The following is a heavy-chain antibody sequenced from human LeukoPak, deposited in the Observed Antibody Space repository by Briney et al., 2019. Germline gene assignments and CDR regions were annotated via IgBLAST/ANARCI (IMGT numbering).Heavy chain of an antibody. CDR3: ASGLGYCSSTSCYRSPI. V-gene: IGHV3-53*01. CDR2: IYSGGNT. J-gene: IGHJ3*02. CDR1: GFAVSSNY. D-gene: IGHD2-2*02. Sequence: PGGSLRLSCAASGFAVSSNYMTWVRQAPGKGLDWVSLIYSGGNTYYSDSVKGRFTISRDNSKNTLYLQMNSLRAEDTAVYYCASGLGYCSSTSCYRSPIWGQGTMVAVSS.